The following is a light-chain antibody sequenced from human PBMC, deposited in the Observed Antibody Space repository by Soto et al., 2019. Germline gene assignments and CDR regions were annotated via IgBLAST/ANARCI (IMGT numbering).Light chain of an antibody. CDR2: KAS. CDR3: QHYNSYSEA. V-gene: IGKV1-5*03. Sequence: DIQMTQSPSTLSGSVGDRGTITCRASQTISSWSAWYPQKPGKASKLLIYKASNLKSGVPSRFSGSGSGTEFTPTISSRQADDFATYYCQHYNSYSEAFGQGTKVDI. CDR1: QTISSW. J-gene: IGKJ1*01.